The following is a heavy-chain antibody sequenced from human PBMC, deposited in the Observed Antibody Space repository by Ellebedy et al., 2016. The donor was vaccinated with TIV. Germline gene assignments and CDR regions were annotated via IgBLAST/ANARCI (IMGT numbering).Heavy chain of an antibody. V-gene: IGHV3-30*04. D-gene: IGHD1-26*01. CDR3: ARDRSYSPTY. J-gene: IGHJ4*02. CDR1: GFTFSNYA. Sequence: GGSLRLSXAASGFTFSNYAMNWVRQAPGKGLEWVAFISYDGNNKYYADSVKGRFTLSRDNSKNTLYLEMNSPRAEDTAVYYCARDRSYSPTYWGQGTLITVSS. CDR2: ISYDGNNK.